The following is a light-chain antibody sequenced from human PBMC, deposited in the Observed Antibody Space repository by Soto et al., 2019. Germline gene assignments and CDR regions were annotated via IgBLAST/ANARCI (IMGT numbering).Light chain of an antibody. Sequence: QSVLTQPASVSGSPGQSITISCTGTSSDVGGYNYVSWYQQHPGKAPKLMIYEVSKRPSGVPDRFSGSKSGNTASLTVSGLQAEDEADYYCSSYTSSSTLDVFGTGTKSPS. V-gene: IGLV2-14*01. J-gene: IGLJ1*01. CDR3: SSYTSSSTLDV. CDR1: SSDVGGYNY. CDR2: EVS.